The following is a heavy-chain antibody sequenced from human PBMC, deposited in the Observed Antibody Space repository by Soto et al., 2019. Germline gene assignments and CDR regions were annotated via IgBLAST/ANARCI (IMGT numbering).Heavy chain of an antibody. V-gene: IGHV3-21*01. CDR3: ARYFITMVRGVIIGKNMDV. CDR2: ISSSSSYI. J-gene: IGHJ6*03. CDR1: GFTFSSYS. D-gene: IGHD3-10*01. Sequence: GGSLRLSCAASGFTFSSYSMNWVRQAPGKGLEWVSSISSSSSYIYYADSVKGRFTISRDNAKNSLYLQMNSLRAEDTAVYYCARYFITMVRGVIIGKNMDVWGKGTTVTVSS.